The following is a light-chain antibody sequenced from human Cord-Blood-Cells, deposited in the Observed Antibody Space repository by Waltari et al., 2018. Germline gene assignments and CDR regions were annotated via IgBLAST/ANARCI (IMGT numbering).Light chain of an antibody. Sequence: ELVMTQSPATLSVSPGERATLSCRASQSVSSNLAWYQQNPGQAPRLLIYGASTRATGIPARFSGSWSGTEFTLTISSLQSEDFAVYYCQQYNNWPPLTFGGGTKVEIK. V-gene: IGKV3-15*01. CDR2: GAS. J-gene: IGKJ4*01. CDR3: QQYNNWPPLT. CDR1: QSVSSN.